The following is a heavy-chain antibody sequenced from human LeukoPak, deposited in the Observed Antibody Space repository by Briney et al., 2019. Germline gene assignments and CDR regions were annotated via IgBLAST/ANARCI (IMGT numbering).Heavy chain of an antibody. CDR1: GGSISSGDYY. Sequence: PSETLSLTCTVSGGSISSGDYYWSWIRQPPGKGLEWIGYIYPSGSTNYNPSLKSRVTISVDTSKNQFSLKLSSVTAADTAVYDCARGPPWGYYYYYYMDDWGKGTTVTVSS. D-gene: IGHD3-16*01. V-gene: IGHV4-61*08. CDR2: IYPSGST. CDR3: ARGPPWGYYYYYYMDD. J-gene: IGHJ6*03.